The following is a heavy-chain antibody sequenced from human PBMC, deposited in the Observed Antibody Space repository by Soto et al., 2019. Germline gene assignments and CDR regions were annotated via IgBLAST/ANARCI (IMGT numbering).Heavy chain of an antibody. V-gene: IGHV6-1*01. CDR2: TYYRSKWYN. CDR3: ARAVLGYCTNAVCYAYYFDY. Sequence: SQTLSLTCAISGDSVSSNSAAWNWIRQSPSRGLEWLGRTYYRSKWYNDYAVSVKSRITINPDTSKNQFSLQLNSVTPEDTAVYYCARAVLGYCTNAVCYAYYFDYWGQGTLVTVSS. CDR1: GDSVSSNSAA. J-gene: IGHJ4*02. D-gene: IGHD2-8*01.